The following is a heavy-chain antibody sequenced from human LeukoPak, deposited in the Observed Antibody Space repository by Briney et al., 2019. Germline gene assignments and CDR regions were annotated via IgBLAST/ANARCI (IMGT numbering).Heavy chain of an antibody. V-gene: IGHV4-59*01. CDR1: GGSINGYY. CDR3: ARAVGYSSGWYRFDY. CDR2: IRYSGTT. D-gene: IGHD6-19*01. Sequence: PSETLSLTCTVSGGSINGYYWSWIRQPPGKGLEWIAYIRYSGTTNYSPSLKSRATISVDTSKNQFSLKLSSVTAADTAVYYCARAVGYSSGWYRFDYWGQGTLVTVSS. J-gene: IGHJ4*02.